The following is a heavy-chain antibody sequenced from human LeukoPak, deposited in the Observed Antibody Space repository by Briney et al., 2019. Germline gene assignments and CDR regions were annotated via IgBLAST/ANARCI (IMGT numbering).Heavy chain of an antibody. CDR1: GYTFTSYA. J-gene: IGHJ3*02. D-gene: IGHD1-26*01. V-gene: IGHV1-18*01. CDR3: ARGGRWELPRPYAFDI. Sequence: ASVKVSCKASGYTFTSYAMNWVRQAPGQGLEWMGWISAYNGHTNYARKLQGRVTITTDTSTSTAYMELRSLRSDDTAVYYCARGGRWELPRPYAFDIWGQGTMVTVSS. CDR2: ISAYNGHT.